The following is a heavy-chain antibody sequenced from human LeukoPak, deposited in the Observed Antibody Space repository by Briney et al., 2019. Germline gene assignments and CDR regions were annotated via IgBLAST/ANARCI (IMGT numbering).Heavy chain of an antibody. CDR1: GFTFSSYW. J-gene: IGHJ4*02. CDR3: ARGYSGTYRLDY. Sequence: GGSLRLSCAASGFTFSSYWMHWVRQPPGKGLVWVSRISSDGSSTTYADSVKGRFTISRDNAKNTLFLQMNSLRAEDTAVYYCARGYSGTYRLDYWGRGTLVTVSS. CDR2: ISSDGSST. D-gene: IGHD1-26*01. V-gene: IGHV3-74*01.